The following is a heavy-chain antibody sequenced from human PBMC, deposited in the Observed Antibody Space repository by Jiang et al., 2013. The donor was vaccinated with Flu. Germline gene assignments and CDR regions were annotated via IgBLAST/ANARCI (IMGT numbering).Heavy chain of an antibody. V-gene: IGHV1-46*01. CDR2: INPNNGGT. CDR3: ARDTSAAETSWWLDP. Sequence: GAEVKKPGASVRVSCKASGYSFPSHYMHWVRQAPGQGLEWMAIINPNNGGTNYAQQFQGRVTLTRDTSTSTVYMELNDLRSEDTAVYYCARDTSAAETSWWLDPWGQGPWSPSPQ. J-gene: IGHJ5*02. CDR1: GYSFPSHY. D-gene: IGHD6-13*01.